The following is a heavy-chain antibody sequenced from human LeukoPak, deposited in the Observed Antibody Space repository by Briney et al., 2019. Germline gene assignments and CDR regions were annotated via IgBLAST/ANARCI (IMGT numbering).Heavy chain of an antibody. Sequence: GGSLRLSCAASGFTFSGCGMHWVRQAPGKGLEWVAFIWYDGRDTYYADSVKAQFTISRDNSKNTLYLQMNSLRAEDTAVYYCAKDPYSYGSYFDYWGQGTLVTVSS. CDR3: AKDPYSYGSYFDY. CDR1: GFTFSGCG. D-gene: IGHD5-18*01. J-gene: IGHJ4*02. CDR2: IWYDGRDT. V-gene: IGHV3-30*02.